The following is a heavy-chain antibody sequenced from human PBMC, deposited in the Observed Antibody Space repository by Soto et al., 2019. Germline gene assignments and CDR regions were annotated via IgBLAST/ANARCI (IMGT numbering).Heavy chain of an antibody. CDR1: GFTVSSDY. CDR2: IYAGGST. D-gene: IGHD3-10*01. J-gene: IGHJ4*02. V-gene: IGHV3-53*01. CDR3: AGPGASDY. Sequence: GGSLRLSCVASGFTVSSDYMSWVRQAPGKGLEWVSVIYAGGSTYYAESVKGRLTISRDSSKNTLYLQMNSLRADDTGVYYCAGPGASDYWGQGTRVTVSS.